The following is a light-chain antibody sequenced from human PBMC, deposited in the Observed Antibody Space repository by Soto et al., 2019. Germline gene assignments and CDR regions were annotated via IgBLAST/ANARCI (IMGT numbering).Light chain of an antibody. CDR2: STN. Sequence: QTVVTQEPSFSVSPGRTVTLTCGLSSGSVSTSYHPSWYQQTPGQAPRTLIYSTNTRSSGVPDRFSGSIVGNKAALTITGAQADDESDYCCVLYMGSGIWVFGGGTKLTVL. CDR1: SGSVSTSYH. CDR3: VLYMGSGIWV. V-gene: IGLV8-61*01. J-gene: IGLJ3*02.